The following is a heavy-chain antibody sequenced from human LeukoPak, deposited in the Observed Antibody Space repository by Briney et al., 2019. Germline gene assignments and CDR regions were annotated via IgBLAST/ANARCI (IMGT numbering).Heavy chain of an antibody. CDR2: ISGSGGST. Sequence: GGSLRLSCAASGFTFSSYAMSWVRQAPGKGLEWVSAISGSGGSTYYADSVKGRFTISRDNSKNTLYLQMNSLRAEDTAVYYCANLRFGDSSGFWFWGQGTLVTVSS. CDR3: ANLRFGDSSGFWF. V-gene: IGHV3-23*01. D-gene: IGHD6-19*01. CDR1: GFTFSSYA. J-gene: IGHJ1*01.